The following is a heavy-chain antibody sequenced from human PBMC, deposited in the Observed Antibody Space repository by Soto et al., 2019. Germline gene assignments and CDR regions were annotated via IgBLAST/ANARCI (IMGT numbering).Heavy chain of an antibody. Sequence: SVKVSCKASGGTFSSYAISWVRQAPGQGLEWMGGIIPIFGTANYAQKFQGRVTITADKSTSTAYMELSSLRSEDTAVYYCARDSYDSSPWFDYWGQGTLVTVSS. D-gene: IGHD3-22*01. CDR2: IIPIFGTA. CDR3: ARDSYDSSPWFDY. V-gene: IGHV1-69*06. J-gene: IGHJ4*02. CDR1: GGTFSSYA.